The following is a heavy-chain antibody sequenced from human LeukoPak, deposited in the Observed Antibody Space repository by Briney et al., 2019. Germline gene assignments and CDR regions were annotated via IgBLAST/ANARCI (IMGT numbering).Heavy chain of an antibody. Sequence: SETLSLTCTVSGGSIRSSYYYWGWIRQPPGKGLEWIGSIYDSGTTHYNPSLQSRVTISADTSKNQFALDLRSVTAADTAVYYCTRDIGDFVSDFWGQGTLVTVSS. CDR1: GGSIRSSYYY. D-gene: IGHD2-21*02. CDR3: TRDIGDFVSDF. J-gene: IGHJ4*02. CDR2: IYDSGTT. V-gene: IGHV4-39*02.